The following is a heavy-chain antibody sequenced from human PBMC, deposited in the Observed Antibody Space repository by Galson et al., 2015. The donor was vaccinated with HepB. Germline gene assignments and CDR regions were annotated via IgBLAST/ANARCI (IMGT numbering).Heavy chain of an antibody. Sequence: SVKVSCKASGGTFSNYAVSWVRQAPGQGLEWMGEIIPMFGTTNYAQKFQGRVTIVADVLTRTASTVNMELKSLRSDDTAVYYCARGSAAGNWYFNLWGRGTLVTVSS. D-gene: IGHD6-13*01. V-gene: IGHV1-69*13. CDR3: ARGSAAGNWYFNL. CDR2: IIPMFGTT. J-gene: IGHJ2*01. CDR1: GGTFSNYA.